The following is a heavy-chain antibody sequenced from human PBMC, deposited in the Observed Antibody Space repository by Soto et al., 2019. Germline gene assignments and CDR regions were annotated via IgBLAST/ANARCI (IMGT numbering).Heavy chain of an antibody. CDR3: ARRHGLDIDAYY. Sequence: PSETLSLTCTVYGGSFSGQYWSWIRQPPGKGLEWIGEINHSGSINYNPSLESRVTISEDTSKNQFSLKLSSVTAADTAVYFCARRHGLDIDAYYWGQGILVTVSS. CDR1: GGSFSGQY. CDR2: INHSGSI. V-gene: IGHV4-34*01. D-gene: IGHD3-10*01. J-gene: IGHJ4*02.